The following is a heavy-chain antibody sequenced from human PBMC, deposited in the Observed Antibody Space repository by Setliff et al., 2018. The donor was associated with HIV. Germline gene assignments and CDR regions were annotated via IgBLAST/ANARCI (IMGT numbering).Heavy chain of an antibody. CDR3: ARDTLTMVRGVMFVPTESYLGMDV. Sequence: SETLSLTCTVSGGSISSSNYYWGWIRQSPGKGLEWIGSVFYSGNTYYNPSLKTRVAISVNTYKNQFSLTLRSVTAADTAVYYCARDTLTMVRGVMFVPTESYLGMDVWGQRTTVTVSS. CDR1: GGSISSSNYY. J-gene: IGHJ6*02. D-gene: IGHD3-10*01. V-gene: IGHV4-39*07. CDR2: VFYSGNT.